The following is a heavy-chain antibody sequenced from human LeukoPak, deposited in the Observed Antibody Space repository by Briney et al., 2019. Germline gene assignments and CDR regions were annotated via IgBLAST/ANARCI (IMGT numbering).Heavy chain of an antibody. CDR1: GFTFSDYY. J-gene: IGHJ4*02. D-gene: IGHD5-12*01. V-gene: IGHV3-11*04. CDR3: ARLRGVDIVATEDC. CDR2: ISRSGSTI. Sequence: GGSPRLSSAASGFTFSDYYMSSIRQAPGKGREWVSYISRSGSTIYYAHSVKGRFTISRDNAKNSLYLQMNSLRAEDAAVYYCARLRGVDIVATEDCWGQGTLVTVSS.